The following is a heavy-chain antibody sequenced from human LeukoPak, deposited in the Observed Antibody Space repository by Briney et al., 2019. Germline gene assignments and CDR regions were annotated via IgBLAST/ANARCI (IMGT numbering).Heavy chain of an antibody. J-gene: IGHJ6*02. CDR3: ARGHAPSGDPTYYYYGMDV. CDR2: INHSGST. V-gene: IGHV4-34*01. CDR1: GGSFSGYY. Sequence: SETLSLTCAVYGGSFSGYYWSWIRQPPGKGLEWIGEINHSGSTNYNPSLKSRVTISVDTSKNQFSLKLSSVTAADTAVYFCARGHAPSGDPTYYYYGMDVWGQGTTVTVSS. D-gene: IGHD3-10*01.